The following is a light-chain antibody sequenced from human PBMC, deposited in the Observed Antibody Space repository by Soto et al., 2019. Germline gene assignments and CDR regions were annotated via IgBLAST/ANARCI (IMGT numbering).Light chain of an antibody. Sequence: DIQMTQSPTSLSASVGDRVTITCRASQDIRNFVAWYQQKPGKAPKLVIYAASTLQSGVQSRFSGSGSGTDFTLTINSLQPEDVATYSCQKYSSVPVFGPGTKVEIK. V-gene: IGKV1-27*01. CDR3: QKYSSVPV. CDR1: QDIRNF. CDR2: AAS. J-gene: IGKJ3*01.